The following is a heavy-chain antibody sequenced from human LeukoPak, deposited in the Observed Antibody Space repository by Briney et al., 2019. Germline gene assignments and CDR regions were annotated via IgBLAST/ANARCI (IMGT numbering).Heavy chain of an antibody. Sequence: ASVKVSCKASGYTFTKYTMNWVRQAPGQGLEWMGWIDTDTGNPTFAQGFTGRFVFSLDTSVTTAYLQISNLKTEDTAVYYCARHDNDDDFDYWGQGTLVTVSS. CDR3: ARHDNDDDFDY. D-gene: IGHD3-16*01. CDR2: IDTDTGNP. CDR1: GYTFTKYT. J-gene: IGHJ4*02. V-gene: IGHV7-4-1*02.